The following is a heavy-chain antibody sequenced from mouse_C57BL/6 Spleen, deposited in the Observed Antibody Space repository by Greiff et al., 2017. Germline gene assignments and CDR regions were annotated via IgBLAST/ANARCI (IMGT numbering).Heavy chain of an antibody. D-gene: IGHD2-13*01. V-gene: IGHV2-6-1*01. CDR2: IWSDGST. Sequence: VMLVESGPGLVAPSQSLSITCTVSGFSLTSYGVHWVRQPPGKGLEWLVVIWSDGSTTYNSALKSRLSIRNDNSQSQVFLKMNSLQTDDTAMYYGARQGLGYFEVWGTGTTVTVSS. CDR1: GFSLTSYG. J-gene: IGHJ1*03. CDR3: ARQGLGYFEV.